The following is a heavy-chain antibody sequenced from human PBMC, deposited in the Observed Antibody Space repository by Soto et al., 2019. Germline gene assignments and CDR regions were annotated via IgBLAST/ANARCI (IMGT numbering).Heavy chain of an antibody. Sequence: PSETLSLTCTVSGGSISSSSYYWGWIRQPPGKGLEWIGSIYYSGSTYYSPSLKSRVTISVDTSKNQFSLKLSSVTAADTAVYYCARQPANTEWLVGYYYYGMDVWGQGTTVTVSS. CDR3: ARQPANTEWLVGYYYYGMDV. D-gene: IGHD6-19*01. CDR2: IYYSGST. V-gene: IGHV4-39*01. CDR1: GGSISSSSYY. J-gene: IGHJ6*02.